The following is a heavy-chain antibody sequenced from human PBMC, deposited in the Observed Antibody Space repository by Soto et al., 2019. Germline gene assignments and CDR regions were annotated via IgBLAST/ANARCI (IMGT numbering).Heavy chain of an antibody. V-gene: IGHV3-13*01. CDR2: IGKAGDT. J-gene: IGHJ4*02. Sequence: EVQLVESGGDLVQPGGSLRLSCAASGFTFSSYDFHWVRQTTGKGLEWVSGIGKAGDTYYAGSVKGRFTISRENAKNSWYLQMNSLRAGDTAVYYCTRGAAGFDYWGQGTLVTVSS. CDR1: GFTFSSYD. D-gene: IGHD6-13*01. CDR3: TRGAAGFDY.